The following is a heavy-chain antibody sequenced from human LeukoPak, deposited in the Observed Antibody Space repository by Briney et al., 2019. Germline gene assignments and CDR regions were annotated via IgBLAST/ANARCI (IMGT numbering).Heavy chain of an antibody. CDR3: AREPGPLIVAGMDV. Sequence: GASVKVSCKASGGTFSSYAISWVRQAPGQGLEWMGGIIPIFGSANYAQKFQGRVTITADESTSTAYMELSSLRSEDTAVYYCAREPGPLIVAGMDVWGQGTTVTVTS. D-gene: IGHD3-22*01. J-gene: IGHJ6*02. V-gene: IGHV1-69*13. CDR1: GGTFSSYA. CDR2: IIPIFGSA.